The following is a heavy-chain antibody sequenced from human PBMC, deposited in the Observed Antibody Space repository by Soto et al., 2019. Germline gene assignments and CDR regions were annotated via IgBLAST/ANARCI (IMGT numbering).Heavy chain of an antibody. V-gene: IGHV1-3*01. Sequence: GAPVKVSCKASGYTFTSYAMHWVLQAPGQRLEWMGWINAGNGNTKYSQKFQGRVTITRDTSASTAYMELSSLRSEDTAVYYCAEGSPYSSGRYWFWGQATLVTVSS. CDR3: AEGSPYSSGRYWF. CDR2: INAGNGNT. J-gene: IGHJ4*02. CDR1: GYTFTSYA. D-gene: IGHD6-19*01.